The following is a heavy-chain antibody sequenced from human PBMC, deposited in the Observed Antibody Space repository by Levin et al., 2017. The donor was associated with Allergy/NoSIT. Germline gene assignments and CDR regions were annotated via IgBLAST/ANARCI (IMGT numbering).Heavy chain of an antibody. D-gene: IGHD1-26*01. J-gene: IGHJ5*02. CDR1: GFTFSSYW. Sequence: PGESLKISCAASGFTFSSYWMSWVRQAPGKGLEWVANIKQDGSEKYYVDSVKGRFTISRDNSKNTLSLQMYGLRADDTALYYCAKWESNYWDTSAFLVSWGQGTRVTVSS. CDR3: AKWESNYWDTSAFLVS. CDR2: IKQDGSEK. V-gene: IGHV3-7*03.